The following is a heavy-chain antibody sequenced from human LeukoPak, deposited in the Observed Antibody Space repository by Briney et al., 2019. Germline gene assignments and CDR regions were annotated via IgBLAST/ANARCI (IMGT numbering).Heavy chain of an antibody. CDR3: ATELRESGASSRNAFDI. CDR1: GFTFSTYW. V-gene: IGHV3-74*01. CDR2: INSDGSYT. Sequence: PGGSLRLSCAAPGFTFSTYWMHWVRQAPGKGLVWVSLINSDGSYTDFADSVKGRFTISRDNAQSTLYPQMNSLRVEDTAVYYCATELRESGASSRNAFDIWGQGTVVSVSS. D-gene: IGHD2-15*01. J-gene: IGHJ3*02.